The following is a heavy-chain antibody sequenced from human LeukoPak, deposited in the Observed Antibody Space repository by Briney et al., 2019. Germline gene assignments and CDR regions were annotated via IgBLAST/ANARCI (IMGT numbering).Heavy chain of an antibody. CDR1: GFTFSDYH. CDR2: ISGSSIYT. J-gene: IGHJ4*02. CDR3: VRDISGYYFDY. V-gene: IGHV3-11*05. Sequence: PGGSVRLSCAASGFTFSDYHMTWIRQAPGKGLEWVSYISGSSIYTRYADSVKGRFTISRDNAKNSLYLQMNSLRAEDTALYYCVRDISGYYFDYWGQGTLVTVSS. D-gene: IGHD3-22*01.